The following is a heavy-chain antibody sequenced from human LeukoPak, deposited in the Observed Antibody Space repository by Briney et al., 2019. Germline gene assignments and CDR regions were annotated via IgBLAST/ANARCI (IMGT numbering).Heavy chain of an antibody. CDR1: GGSISSGGYS. D-gene: IGHD2-15*01. CDR2: IYHSGST. Sequence: SQILSLTCAVSGGSISSGGYSWGWIRQPPGKGLEWIGYIYHSGSTNYNPSLKSRVTISVDTSKNQFSLKLSSVTAADTAVYYCARDSATLRKIDYWGQGTLVTVSS. V-gene: IGHV4-30-2*01. J-gene: IGHJ4*02. CDR3: ARDSATLRKIDY.